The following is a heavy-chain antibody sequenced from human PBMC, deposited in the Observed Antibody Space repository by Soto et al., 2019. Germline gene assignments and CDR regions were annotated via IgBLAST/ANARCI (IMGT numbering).Heavy chain of an antibody. CDR1: GFTFSSYW. V-gene: IGHV3-23*01. Sequence: PGGSLRLSCVASGFTFSSYWMSWVRQAPGKGLEWVSDISQSEGSKNYADSVKGRFTISRDNSKNTLYLQMNSLRAEDTAVYYCVKAYSSSWYGSFDYWGQGTLVTVSS. CDR3: VKAYSSSWYGSFDY. D-gene: IGHD6-13*01. CDR2: ISQSEGSK. J-gene: IGHJ4*02.